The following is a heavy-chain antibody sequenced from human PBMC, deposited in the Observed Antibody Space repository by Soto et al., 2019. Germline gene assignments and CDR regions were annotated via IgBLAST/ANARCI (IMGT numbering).Heavy chain of an antibody. Sequence: EVQLVESGGGLVKPGGSLRLSCAASGFTFSSYSMNWVRQAPGKGLEWVSSISSSSSYIYYADSVKGRFTLSRDNAKNSLYLQINSLRAEDTAVYYCARDDSSWYPHYWGQGTLVTVSS. CDR2: ISSSSSYI. J-gene: IGHJ4*02. D-gene: IGHD6-13*01. V-gene: IGHV3-21*01. CDR3: ARDDSSWYPHY. CDR1: GFTFSSYS.